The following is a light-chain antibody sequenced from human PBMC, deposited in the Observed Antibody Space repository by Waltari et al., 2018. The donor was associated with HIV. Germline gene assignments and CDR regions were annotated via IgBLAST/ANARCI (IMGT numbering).Light chain of an antibody. Sequence: QSALTQPRSVSGSPGQSVTISCTGTSSDVGGYNYVSWYQQHPGKAPKLMIYDVSNRPSGVSDRFSGSKSGNTASLTISGVQPEDEADYYCSSYTTSNSHVVFGGGTKVTVL. J-gene: IGLJ2*01. CDR1: SSDVGGYNY. CDR3: SSYTTSNSHVV. CDR2: DVS. V-gene: IGLV2-11*01.